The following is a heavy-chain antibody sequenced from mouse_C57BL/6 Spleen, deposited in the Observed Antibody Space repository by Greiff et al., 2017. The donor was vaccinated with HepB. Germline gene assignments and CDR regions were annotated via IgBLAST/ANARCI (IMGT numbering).Heavy chain of an antibody. J-gene: IGHJ4*01. CDR1: GYTFTGYW. D-gene: IGHD1-1*01. CDR2: ILPGSGST. CDR3: AAFITTVVARGYAMDY. Sequence: LQESGAELMKPGASVKLSCKATGYTFTGYWIEWVKQRPGHGLEWIGEILPGSGSTNYNEKFKGKATFTADTSSNTAYMQLSSLTTEDSAIYYCAAFITTVVARGYAMDYWGQGTSVTVSS. V-gene: IGHV1-9*01.